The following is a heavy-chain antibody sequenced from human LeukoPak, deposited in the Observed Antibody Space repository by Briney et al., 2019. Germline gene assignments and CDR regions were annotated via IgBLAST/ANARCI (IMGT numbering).Heavy chain of an antibody. CDR3: AKVTYYYDSSVAFDI. CDR1: GFTFYTYS. J-gene: IGHJ3*02. V-gene: IGHV3-21*01. Sequence: GGSLRLSCAASGFTFYTYSMNWVRQAPGKGLEWVSSISSSGTYTYYADSVKGRFTISRDNSKNTLYLQMNSLRAEDTAVYYCAKVTYYYDSSVAFDIWGQGTMVTVSS. D-gene: IGHD3-22*01. CDR2: ISSSGTYT.